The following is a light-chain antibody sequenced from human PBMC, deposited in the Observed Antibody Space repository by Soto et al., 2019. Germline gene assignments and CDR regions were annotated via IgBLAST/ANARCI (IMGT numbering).Light chain of an antibody. CDR3: QQYGSSLFP. J-gene: IGKJ3*01. CDR2: GAS. CDR1: QSVSSSY. V-gene: IGKV3-20*01. Sequence: EILLTQSPGTLSLSPGERATLSCRASQSVSSSYLAWYQQKPGQAPRLLIYGASSRATGIPDRFSGSGSGTEFTLTISRLEPEDFAVYYCQQYGSSLFPFGPGTKVDIK.